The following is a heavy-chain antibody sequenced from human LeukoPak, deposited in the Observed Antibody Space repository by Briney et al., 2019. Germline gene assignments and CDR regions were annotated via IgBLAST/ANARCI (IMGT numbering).Heavy chain of an antibody. Sequence: GASVKVSCKASGGTFSSYAISWVRQAPGQGLEWMGGIIPIFGTANYAQKFQGRVTITADESTSTAYMELSSLRSEDTAVYYCARVGYDYVWGSYRSNWFDPWGQGTLVTVSP. V-gene: IGHV1-69*13. D-gene: IGHD3-16*02. CDR3: ARVGYDYVWGSYRSNWFDP. J-gene: IGHJ5*02. CDR2: IIPIFGTA. CDR1: GGTFSSYA.